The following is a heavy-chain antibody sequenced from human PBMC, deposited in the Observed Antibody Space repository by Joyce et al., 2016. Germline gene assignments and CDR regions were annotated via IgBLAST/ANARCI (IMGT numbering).Heavy chain of an antibody. J-gene: IGHJ6*03. V-gene: IGHV4-4*02. Sequence: QVHLQESGPGLVKPSGTLSLTCAVSGGSISSSNWWSWVRQPPGKGLEWIGEVNHSGSTNYNPSRKSRLTISVDNSKNQFSLKLNAVTAADTAVYYCARNYGDFGDYYYYYMDVWGKGTTVTVSS. CDR2: VNHSGST. CDR3: ARNYGDFGDYYYYYMDV. D-gene: IGHD4-17*01. CDR1: GGSISSSNW.